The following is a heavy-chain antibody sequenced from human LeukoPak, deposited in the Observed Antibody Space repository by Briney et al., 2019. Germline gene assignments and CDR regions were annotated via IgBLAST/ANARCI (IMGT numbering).Heavy chain of an antibody. J-gene: IGHJ1*01. Sequence: GGSLRLSCAASGFTFSSYAMSWVRQAPGKGLERVSAISGSGGSTYYADSVKGRFTISRDNSKNTLYLQMNSLRAEDTAVYYCAKEITYYYDSSGYYYERYFQHWGQGTLVTVSS. V-gene: IGHV3-23*01. CDR1: GFTFSSYA. CDR3: AKEITYYYDSSGYYYERYFQH. CDR2: ISGSGGST. D-gene: IGHD3-22*01.